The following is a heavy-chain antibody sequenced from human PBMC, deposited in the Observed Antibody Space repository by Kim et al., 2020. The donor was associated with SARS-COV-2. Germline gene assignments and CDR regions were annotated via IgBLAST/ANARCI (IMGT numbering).Heavy chain of an antibody. J-gene: IGHJ6*02. D-gene: IGHD4-17*01. Sequence: GGSLRLSCAASGFTFSSYGMHWVRQAPGKGLEWVAVIWYDGSNKYYADSVKGRFTISRDNSKNTLYLQMNSLRAEDTAVYYCAKGGLREYGYYYYYGMDVWGQGTTVTVSS. V-gene: IGHV3-33*06. CDR3: AKGGLREYGYYYYYGMDV. CDR2: IWYDGSNK. CDR1: GFTFSSYG.